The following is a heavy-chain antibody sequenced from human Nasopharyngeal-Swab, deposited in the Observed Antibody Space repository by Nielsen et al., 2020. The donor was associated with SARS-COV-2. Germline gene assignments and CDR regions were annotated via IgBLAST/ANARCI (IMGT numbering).Heavy chain of an antibody. CDR2: IKQDGSEK. D-gene: IGHD3-10*01. J-gene: IGHJ4*02. CDR3: ARVGGRTSPMGS. Sequence: GVLRLSCVASGFTFRDYWMSWVRQAPAKGLEWVASIKQDGSEKNYVDSVKGRFTISRDNAKNSLFLQMDSLRTEDTAFYYCARVGGRTSPMGSWSQGTLVTVSS. V-gene: IGHV3-7*01. CDR1: GFTFRDYW.